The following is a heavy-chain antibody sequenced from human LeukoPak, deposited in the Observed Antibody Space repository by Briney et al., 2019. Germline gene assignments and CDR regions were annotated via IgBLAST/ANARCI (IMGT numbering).Heavy chain of an antibody. CDR2: IRYDGSHE. Sequence: PGGSLRLSCAASGFTFSNHGMHWVRQAPGKGLEWVAFIRYDGSHENYADSVKGRLTISRDNSKNTLYLQMNSLRVEDTAVYYCAKVGLWFGELGGTFDYWGQGTPVTVSS. D-gene: IGHD3-10*01. CDR3: AKVGLWFGELGGTFDY. CDR1: GFTFSNHG. V-gene: IGHV3-30*02. J-gene: IGHJ4*02.